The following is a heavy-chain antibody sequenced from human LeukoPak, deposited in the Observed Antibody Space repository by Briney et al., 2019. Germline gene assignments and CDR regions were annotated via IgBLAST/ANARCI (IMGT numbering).Heavy chain of an antibody. Sequence: SVKVSCKASGGTFSSYAISWVRQAPGQGLEWMGGIIPIVGIAKYAQQFQGRVTITADESTSTAYMELSSLRSDDTAVYYCARSGVAARDGHFRGFYFYYYMDVWGKGTTVTVSS. CDR1: GGTFSSYA. V-gene: IGHV1-69*10. J-gene: IGHJ6*03. CDR3: ARSGVAARDGHFRGFYFYYYMDV. CDR2: IIPIVGIA. D-gene: IGHD6-6*01.